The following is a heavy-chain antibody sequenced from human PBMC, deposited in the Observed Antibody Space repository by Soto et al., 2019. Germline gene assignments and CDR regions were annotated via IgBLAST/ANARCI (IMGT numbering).Heavy chain of an antibody. V-gene: IGHV3-30-3*01. CDR1: GFTFSSYA. CDR3: ARPSMIVVVTPTYYFDD. CDR2: ISYDGSNK. J-gene: IGHJ4*02. Sequence: GGSLRLSCAASGFTFSSYAMHWVRQAPGKGLEWVAVISYDGSNKYYADSVKGRFTISRDNSKNTLYLQMNSLRAEDTAVYYCARPSMIVVVTPTYYFDDWGQRTLVTVSS. D-gene: IGHD3-22*01.